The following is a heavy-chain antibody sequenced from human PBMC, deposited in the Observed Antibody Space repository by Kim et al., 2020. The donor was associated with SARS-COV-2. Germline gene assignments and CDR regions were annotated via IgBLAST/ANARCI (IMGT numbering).Heavy chain of an antibody. Sequence: NPSLKSRVTISVDTSKNQFSLKLSSVTAADTAVYYCARVRLGDYPGDFDYWGQGTLVTVSS. J-gene: IGHJ4*02. CDR3: ARVRLGDYPGDFDY. V-gene: IGHV4-39*07. D-gene: IGHD4-17*01.